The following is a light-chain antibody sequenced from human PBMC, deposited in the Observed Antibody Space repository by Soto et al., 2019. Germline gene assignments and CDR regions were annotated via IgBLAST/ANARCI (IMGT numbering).Light chain of an antibody. V-gene: IGKV1-27*01. J-gene: IGKJ4*01. CDR3: HKYNSAPLS. CDR1: QGISTY. Sequence: DIPMTQSPSSLSASVGDRVTITCRASQGISTYLAWYQQKPGKVPKLLIYAASTLQSGVPSRFSGSGSGTDFTLIISSLQPEDGATSYCHKYNSAPLSVGGGTKVEIK. CDR2: AAS.